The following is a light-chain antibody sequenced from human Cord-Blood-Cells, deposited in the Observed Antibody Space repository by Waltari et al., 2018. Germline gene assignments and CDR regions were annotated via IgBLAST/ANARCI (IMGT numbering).Light chain of an antibody. Sequence: SYELTQPPSVSVSPGQTASITCSGDKLGAKYACWYQQKPGHSPVLVIYQDSKRPSGIPGRCSGSNSGNTATLTISGTQAMDEADYYCQAWDSSTYVFGTGTKVTVL. CDR2: QDS. J-gene: IGLJ1*01. CDR3: QAWDSSTYV. CDR1: KLGAKY. V-gene: IGLV3-1*01.